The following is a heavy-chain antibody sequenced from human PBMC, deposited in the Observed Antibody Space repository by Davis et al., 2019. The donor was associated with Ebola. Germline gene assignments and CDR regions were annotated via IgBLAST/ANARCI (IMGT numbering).Heavy chain of an antibody. V-gene: IGHV3-30*03. CDR1: TFTFRSSG. CDR3: ARDLRPWYYYYGMDV. D-gene: IGHD2-8*01. J-gene: IGHJ6*02. CDR2: ISYDGRHK. Sequence: PGGSLRLSCVASTFTFRSSGMHWVRQAPGKGLEWVAVISYDGRHKNYADSVKGRFTVSSDNSKNTLYLQMNSLRAEDSAVYYCARDLRPWYYYYGMDVWGQGTTVTVSS.